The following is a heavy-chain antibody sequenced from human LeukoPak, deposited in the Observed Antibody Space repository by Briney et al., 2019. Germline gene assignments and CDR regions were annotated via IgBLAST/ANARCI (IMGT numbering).Heavy chain of an antibody. D-gene: IGHD6-19*01. Sequence: GGSLRLSCAASGFTFSSYSMNWVRQAPGKGLECVSSISSSSSYIYYADSVKGRFTISRDNAENSLYLQMNSLRAEDTAVYYCAKNPVAGRTYYFDYWGQGTLVTVSS. V-gene: IGHV3-21*01. CDR3: AKNPVAGRTYYFDY. CDR2: ISSSSSYI. J-gene: IGHJ4*02. CDR1: GFTFSSYS.